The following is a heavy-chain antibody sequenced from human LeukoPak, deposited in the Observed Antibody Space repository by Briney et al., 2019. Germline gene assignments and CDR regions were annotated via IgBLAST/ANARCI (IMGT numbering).Heavy chain of an antibody. CDR3: ARASYYDFWSGYYTMYNWFDP. J-gene: IGHJ5*02. CDR2: IYYSGST. Sequence: SETLSLTCTVSGGSISGSSYYWGWIRQPPGKGLEWIGSIYYSGSTYYNPSLKSRVTISVDTSKNQFSLKLSSVTAADTAVYHCARASYYDFWSGYYTMYNWFDPWGQGTLVTVSS. V-gene: IGHV4-39*07. CDR1: GGSISGSSYY. D-gene: IGHD3-3*01.